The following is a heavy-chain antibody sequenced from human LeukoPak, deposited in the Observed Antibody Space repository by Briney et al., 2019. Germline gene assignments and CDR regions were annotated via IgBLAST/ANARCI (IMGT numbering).Heavy chain of an antibody. CDR2: IGGTGSGV. CDR1: GFTFSTYD. CDR3: AREYFARRAFDI. Sequence: GGSLRLSCAASGFTFSTYDMSWVRQAPGKGLEWVSLIGGTGSGVYYADSVKGRFTISRDNAKNSLYLQMNSLRAEDTAVYYCAREYFARRAFDIWGQGTMVTVSS. J-gene: IGHJ3*02. V-gene: IGHV3-21*01. D-gene: IGHD3-9*01.